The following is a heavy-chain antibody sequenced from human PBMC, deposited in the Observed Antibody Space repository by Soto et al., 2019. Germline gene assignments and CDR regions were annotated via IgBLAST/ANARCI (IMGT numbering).Heavy chain of an antibody. CDR3: ATPVGPKIAHPVDS. CDR2: ISGSGGST. D-gene: IGHD1-26*01. Sequence: PGGSLRLSCAASGFTFSSYAMSWVRQAPGKGLEWVSAISGSGGSTYYADSVKGRFTISRDNSKNTLFLQMISLRADDTAVYYCATPVGPKIAHPVDSWGQVTLVPASP. V-gene: IGHV3-23*01. J-gene: IGHJ4*02. CDR1: GFTFSSYA.